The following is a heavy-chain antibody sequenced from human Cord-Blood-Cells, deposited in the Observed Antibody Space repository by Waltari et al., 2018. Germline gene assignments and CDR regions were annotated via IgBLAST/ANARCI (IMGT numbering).Heavy chain of an antibody. D-gene: IGHD6-19*01. CDR3: ARGRLAGDPPFFDY. CDR2: INHSGST. J-gene: IGHJ4*02. Sequence: GLEWIGEINHSGSTNYNPSLKSRVTISVDTSKNQFSLKLSSVTAADTAVYYCARGRLAGDPPFFDYWGQGTLVTVSS. V-gene: IGHV4-34*01.